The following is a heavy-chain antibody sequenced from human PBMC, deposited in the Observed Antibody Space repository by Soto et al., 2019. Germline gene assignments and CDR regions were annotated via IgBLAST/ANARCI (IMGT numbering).Heavy chain of an antibody. J-gene: IGHJ4*02. Sequence: GGSLRLSCAASGFTVSSNYMSWVRQAPGKGLEWVSVIYSGGSTYYADSVKGRFTISRDNSKNTLYLQMNSLRGDDTAVYYCAKTGRDLGDSPNDYWGQGVLVTVSS. V-gene: IGHV3-66*01. CDR1: GFTVSSNY. CDR2: IYSGGST. CDR3: AKTGRDLGDSPNDY. D-gene: IGHD4-17*01.